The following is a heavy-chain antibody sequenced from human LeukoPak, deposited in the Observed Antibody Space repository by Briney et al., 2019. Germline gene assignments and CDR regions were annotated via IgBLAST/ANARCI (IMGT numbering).Heavy chain of an antibody. CDR3: ARGNNGIFDS. Sequence: ASVKVSCKASGGTFSSYGISWVRQAPGQGLEWMGWSSTYNGNTNYAQKLQGRVTMATETSTSTAYMELRSLRSDDTAVYYCARGNNGIFDSWGQGTLVTVSS. D-gene: IGHD1/OR15-1a*01. CDR2: SSTYNGNT. J-gene: IGHJ4*02. CDR1: GGTFSSYG. V-gene: IGHV1-18*01.